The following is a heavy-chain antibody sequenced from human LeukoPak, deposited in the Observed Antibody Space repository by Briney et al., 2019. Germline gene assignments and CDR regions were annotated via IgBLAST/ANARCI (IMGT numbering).Heavy chain of an antibody. J-gene: IGHJ6*02. D-gene: IGHD4-17*01. CDR1: GGSISTTNW. CDR3: ARLRLDAGYYYAMDV. V-gene: IGHV4-4*02. CDR2: VHLSGRT. Sequence: PSGTLSLTCGVSGGSISTTNWWTWVRQPPGEGLEWIGEVHLSGRTHYNPSLESRVTMSVDMSEDHISLRLTSVTAADTAVYYCARLRLDAGYYYAMDVWGQGTTVTVSS.